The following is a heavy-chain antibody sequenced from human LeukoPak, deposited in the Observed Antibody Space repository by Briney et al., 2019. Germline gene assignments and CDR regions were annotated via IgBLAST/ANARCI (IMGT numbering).Heavy chain of an antibody. V-gene: IGHV3-21*01. D-gene: IGHD2-2*01. CDR1: GFTVSSTY. J-gene: IGHJ4*02. CDR3: ARAPTIVVVPAAYDY. Sequence: PGGSLRLSCAASGFTVSSTYMHWVRQAPGKGLEWVSSISSSSSYIYYADSVKGRFTIPRDNAKNSLYLQMNSLRAEDTAVYYCARAPTIVVVPAAYDYWGQGTLVTVSS. CDR2: ISSSSSYI.